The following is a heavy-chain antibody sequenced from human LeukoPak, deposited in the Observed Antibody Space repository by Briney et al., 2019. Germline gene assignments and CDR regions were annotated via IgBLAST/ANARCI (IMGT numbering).Heavy chain of an antibody. CDR2: IYYSGST. J-gene: IGHJ4*02. Sequence: SETLSLTCTVSGGSISGYYWTWIRQPPGKGLEWIGYIYYSGSTNYNPSLKSRVTISVDTSKNQFSLKLSSVTAADTAVYYCARQRKQWLDYWGQGTLVTVSS. CDR3: ARQRKQWLDY. D-gene: IGHD6-19*01. V-gene: IGHV4-59*01. CDR1: GGSISGYY.